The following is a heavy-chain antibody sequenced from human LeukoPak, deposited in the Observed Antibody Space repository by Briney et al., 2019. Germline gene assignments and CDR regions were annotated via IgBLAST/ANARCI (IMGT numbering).Heavy chain of an antibody. CDR3: ARTSGSYFGYFDY. D-gene: IGHD1-26*01. CDR1: GFSFTSYS. CDR2: LSSSSGVV. Sequence: GTSLRLSCVAFGFSFTSYSMNWVRQAPGKGLEWLSFLSSSSGVVHYADSVKGRFTISRDNAKNSVYLQINNLSAADTAVYYCARTSGSYFGYFDYWGQGSLVTVSA. V-gene: IGHV3-48*04. J-gene: IGHJ4*02.